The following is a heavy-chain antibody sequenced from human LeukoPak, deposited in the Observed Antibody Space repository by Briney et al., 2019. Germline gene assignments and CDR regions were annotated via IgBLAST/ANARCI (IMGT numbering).Heavy chain of an antibody. CDR1: GGSISSGGYS. V-gene: IGHV4-31*03. Sequence: SETLSLTCTVSGGSISSGGYSWSWIRQHPGKGLEWIGYIYYSGSTYYNPSLKSRVTISVDTSKNQFSLKLSSVTAADTAVYYCARVAGQNDFWSGYSFYFDYWGQRTLVTVSS. CDR2: IYYSGST. D-gene: IGHD3-3*01. CDR3: ARVAGQNDFWSGYSFYFDY. J-gene: IGHJ4*02.